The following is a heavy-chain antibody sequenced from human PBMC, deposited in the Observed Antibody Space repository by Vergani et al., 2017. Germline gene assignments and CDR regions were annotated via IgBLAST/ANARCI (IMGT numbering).Heavy chain of an antibody. V-gene: IGHV3-15*01. D-gene: IGHD2-2*02. CDR1: GFTFSNDW. Sequence: EVQLVESGGGLVKPGGSLRLSCAASGFTFSNDWMSWVRQAPGKGLEWVGRIKSKTDGGTTDYAAPVKGRFTISRDDSKNTLYLQMNSLKTEDTAVYYCTTDVYCSSTSCYRPYDAFDIWGQGTMVTVSS. J-gene: IGHJ3*02. CDR3: TTDVYCSSTSCYRPYDAFDI. CDR2: IKSKTDGGTT.